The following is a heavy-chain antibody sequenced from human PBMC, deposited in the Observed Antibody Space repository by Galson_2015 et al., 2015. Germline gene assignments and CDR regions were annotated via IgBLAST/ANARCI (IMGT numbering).Heavy chain of an antibody. CDR1: GFSFNDYA. CDR2: ISSNSGAI. J-gene: IGHJ4*02. Sequence: SLRLSCAASGFSFNDYAMHWVRQTPGKGLEWVSGISSNSGAIGYADSVKGRFTVSRDNSKNTLYLQMNSLTPEDTAVYFCARDKELVVAIKYLDSWGQGTLVTVSS. V-gene: IGHV3-9*01. CDR3: ARDKELVVAIKYLDS. D-gene: IGHD2-15*01.